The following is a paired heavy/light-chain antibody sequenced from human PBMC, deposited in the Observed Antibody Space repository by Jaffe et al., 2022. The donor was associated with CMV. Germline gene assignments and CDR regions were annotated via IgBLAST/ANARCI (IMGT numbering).Light chain of an antibody. Sequence: QSALTQPASVSGSPGQSITISCTGTSSDVGGYNYVSWYQQHPGKAPKLMIYDVSNRPSGVSNRFSGSKSGNTASLTISGLQAEDEADYYCSSYTSSSTPYVFGTGTKVTVL. V-gene: IGLV2-14*03. CDR1: SSDVGGYNY. J-gene: IGLJ1*01. CDR3: SSYTSSSTPYV. CDR2: DVS.
Heavy chain of an antibody. CDR3: AKDGGRYLSSGWYESYFDY. V-gene: IGHV3-43*01. CDR1: GFTFDDYT. D-gene: IGHD6-19*01. CDR2: ISWDGGST. Sequence: EVQLVESGGVVVQPGGSLRLSCAASGFTFDDYTMHWVRQAPGKGLEWVSLISWDGGSTYYADSVKGRFTISRDNSKNSLYLQMNSLRTEDTALYYCAKDGGRYLSSGWYESYFDYWGQGTLVTVSS. J-gene: IGHJ4*02.